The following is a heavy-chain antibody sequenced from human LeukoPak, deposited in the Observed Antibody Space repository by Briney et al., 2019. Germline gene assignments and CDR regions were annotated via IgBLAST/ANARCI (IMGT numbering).Heavy chain of an antibody. V-gene: IGHV1-18*01. J-gene: IGHJ6*03. CDR1: GYTFTSYG. Sequence: ASVTVSFKASGYTFTSYGISWVRQAPGQGLEWMGWISAYNGNTNYAQKLQGRVTMTTDTSTSTAYMELRSLRSDDTAVYYCARGIAARFHYSYYMDVWGKGTTVTVSS. CDR2: ISAYNGNT. CDR3: ARGIAARFHYSYYMDV. D-gene: IGHD6-6*01.